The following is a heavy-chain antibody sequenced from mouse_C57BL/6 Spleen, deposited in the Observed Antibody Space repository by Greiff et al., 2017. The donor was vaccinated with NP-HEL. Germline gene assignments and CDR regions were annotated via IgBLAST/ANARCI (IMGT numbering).Heavy chain of an antibody. CDR2: TNPTNGRT. J-gene: IGHJ2*01. CDR1: GYTFTSYW. Sequence: QVQLQQPGAELVKAGASVKMSCKASGYTFTSYWMHWVKQRLGQGLEWFAETNPTNGRTYYNEKCKSKATLTVDKSSSPAYMLLSGPTFEDSAVYYCARIKKIVATYFDYWGQGTTLTVAS. D-gene: IGHD1-1*01. V-gene: IGHV1S81*02. CDR3: ARIKKIVATYFDY.